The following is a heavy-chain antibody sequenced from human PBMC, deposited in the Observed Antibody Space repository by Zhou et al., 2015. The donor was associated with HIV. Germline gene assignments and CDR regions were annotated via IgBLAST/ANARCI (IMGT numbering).Heavy chain of an antibody. CDR1: GGTFSSYT. CDR3: ARDHRNYDFWSGYLLNWFDP. V-gene: IGHV1-69*09. Sequence: QVQLVQSGAEVKKPGSSVKVSCKASGGTFSSYTISWVRQAPGQGLEWMGRIIPILGIANYAQKFQGRVTITADKSTSTAYMELSSLRSEDTAVYYCARDHRNYDFWSGYLLNWFDPWGQGTLVTVSS. D-gene: IGHD3-3*01. J-gene: IGHJ5*02. CDR2: IIPILGIA.